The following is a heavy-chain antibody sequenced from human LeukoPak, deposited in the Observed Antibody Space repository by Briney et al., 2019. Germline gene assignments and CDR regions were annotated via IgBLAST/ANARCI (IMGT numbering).Heavy chain of an antibody. D-gene: IGHD3-3*01. CDR1: GGTFSSYA. CDR3: ATTIFGVVPTPFDY. J-gene: IGHJ4*02. Sequence: GASVKVSCKASGGTFSSYAISWVRQAPGQGLEWMGGIIPIFGTANYAQKFQGRVTITADESTSTAYMELSSLRSEDTAVYYCATTIFGVVPTPFDYWGQGTLVTVSS. V-gene: IGHV1-69*13. CDR2: IIPIFGTA.